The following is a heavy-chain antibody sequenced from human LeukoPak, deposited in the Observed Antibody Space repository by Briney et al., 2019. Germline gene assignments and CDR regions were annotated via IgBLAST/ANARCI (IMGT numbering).Heavy chain of an antibody. Sequence: PGGSLRLSCAASGFTFSSYGMHWVRQAPGKGLEWVAFIRYDGSNKYYADSVKGRFTISRDNSKNTLYLQMNSLRAEDTAVYYCAKDLDCSSTSCYPDNWGQGTLVTVSS. CDR3: AKDLDCSSTSCYPDN. CDR2: IRYDGSNK. D-gene: IGHD2-2*01. CDR1: GFTFSSYG. V-gene: IGHV3-30*02. J-gene: IGHJ4*02.